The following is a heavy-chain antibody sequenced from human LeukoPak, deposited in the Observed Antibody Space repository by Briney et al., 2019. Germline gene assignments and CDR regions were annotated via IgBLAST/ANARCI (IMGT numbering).Heavy chain of an antibody. CDR1: GYTFTGYY. D-gene: IGHD3-22*01. CDR2: INPNSGGT. Sequence: GASVKVSCKASGYTFTGYYMHWVRQAPGQGLEWMGWINPNSGGTNYAQKFQGRVTMTRDTSISTAYMELSRLRSDDTAVYYCARDEGYDSSGYGYWGQGTLVTVSS. V-gene: IGHV1-2*02. CDR3: ARDEGYDSSGYGY. J-gene: IGHJ4*02.